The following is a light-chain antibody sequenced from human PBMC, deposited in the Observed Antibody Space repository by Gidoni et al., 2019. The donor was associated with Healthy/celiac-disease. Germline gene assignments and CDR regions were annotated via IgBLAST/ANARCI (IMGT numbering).Light chain of an antibody. J-gene: IGKJ4*01. V-gene: IGKV3-11*01. CDR3: QQRSNWPLT. Sequence: EIVLTQSPATLSLSPGERAPLSCRASQSVSSYLAWYQQKPGQAPRLLIYDASNMATGIPASFSGSGSGTDFTLTISSLEPEDFAVYYCQQRSNWPLTFGGGTKVEIK. CDR1: QSVSSY. CDR2: DAS.